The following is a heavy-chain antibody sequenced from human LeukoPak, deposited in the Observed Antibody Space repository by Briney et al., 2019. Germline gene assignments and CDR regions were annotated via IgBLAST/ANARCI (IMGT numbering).Heavy chain of an antibody. Sequence: SVKVSCKASGGTFSSYAISWVRQAPGQGLEWMGRIIPVFGIANYAQKFQGRVTITADKSTSTAYMELSSLRSEDTAVYYCARESTSRGYCTNGVCSSWAFDIWGQGTMVTVSS. CDR2: IIPVFGIA. V-gene: IGHV1-69*04. J-gene: IGHJ3*02. CDR3: ARESTSRGYCTNGVCSSWAFDI. CDR1: GGTFSSYA. D-gene: IGHD2-8*01.